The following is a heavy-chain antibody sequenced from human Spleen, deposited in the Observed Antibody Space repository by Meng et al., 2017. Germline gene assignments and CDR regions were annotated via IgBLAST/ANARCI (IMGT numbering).Heavy chain of an antibody. CDR3: ARGVLAYCGGDCSP. CDR2: MNPNSGNT. D-gene: IGHD2-21*02. CDR1: GYTFTTYD. J-gene: IGHJ5*02. Sequence: ASVKVSCKTSGYTFTTYDINWVRQATGQGLEWMGWMNPNSGNTGYAQKFQGRVTMTRNTSISTAYMELSGLRSEDTAVYYCARGVLAYCGGDCSPWGQGTLATVSS. V-gene: IGHV1-8*01.